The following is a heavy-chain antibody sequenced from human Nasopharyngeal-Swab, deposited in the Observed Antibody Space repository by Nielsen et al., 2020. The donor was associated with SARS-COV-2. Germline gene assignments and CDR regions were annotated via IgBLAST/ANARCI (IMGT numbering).Heavy chain of an antibody. D-gene: IGHD2-2*01. J-gene: IGHJ3*02. CDR1: GFTFSSYW. CDR2: IKQDGSEK. CDR3: ARDRDYAGAFDI. Sequence: GASLEIFWAGFGFTFSSYWMSWVRQAPGKGLEWVANIKQDGSEKYYVDSVKGRFTISRDNAKNSLYLQMNSLRAEDTAVYYCARDRDYAGAFDIWGQGTMVTVSS. V-gene: IGHV3-7*01.